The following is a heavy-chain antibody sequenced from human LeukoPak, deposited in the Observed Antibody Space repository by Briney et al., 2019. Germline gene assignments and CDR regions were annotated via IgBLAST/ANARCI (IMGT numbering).Heavy chain of an antibody. D-gene: IGHD6-6*01. CDR2: INPTGGST. CDR1: GYTFTGYH. J-gene: IGHJ4*02. CDR3: ARTAARRFDY. Sequence: GASVKVSCKASGYTFTGYHILWVRQAPGQGLEWMGIINPTGGSTTYAQKFQGRVTMTRDTSTSTVYMELSSLRSDDTAVYYCARTAARRFDYWGQGTLVTVSS. V-gene: IGHV1-46*01.